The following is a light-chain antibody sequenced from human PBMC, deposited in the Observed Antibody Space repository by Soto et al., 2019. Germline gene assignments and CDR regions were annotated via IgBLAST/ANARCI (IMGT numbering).Light chain of an antibody. CDR2: DVS. J-gene: IGLJ1*01. CDR1: SSDVGNYNY. V-gene: IGLV2-14*01. Sequence: QSALTQPASVSGSPGQSITISCTGTSSDVGNYNYVSWYQQHPGKAPKLMIHDVSNRPSGVSNRFSGSKSGNTASLTISGLQAEDEADYYCSSYTSSSTYVCGTGTKVTVL. CDR3: SSYTSSSTYV.